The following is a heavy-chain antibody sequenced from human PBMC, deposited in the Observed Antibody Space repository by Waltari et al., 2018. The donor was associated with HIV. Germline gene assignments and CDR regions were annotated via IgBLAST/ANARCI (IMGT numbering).Heavy chain of an antibody. V-gene: IGHV1-69*01. CDR1: GGTARSSD. D-gene: IGHD3-22*01. CDR2: ISPLFGEA. J-gene: IGHJ6*02. Sequence: QVQLVQSGAEVTKPGSSVKVSCQASGGTARSSDISWVRQAPGQGLEWMGAISPLFGEANYAQKFQGRLTITADESTSTAYMELSSLRSEDTAVYYCARVPDRSGYQRYAMDVWGQGTTVTVS. CDR3: ARVPDRSGYQRYAMDV.